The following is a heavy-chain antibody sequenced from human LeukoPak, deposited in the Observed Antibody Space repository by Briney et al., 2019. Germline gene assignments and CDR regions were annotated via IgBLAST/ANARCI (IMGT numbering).Heavy chain of an antibody. J-gene: IGHJ4*02. CDR1: GFTFSSYG. D-gene: IGHD3-10*01. CDR3: ARYGDY. Sequence: PGGSLRLSCAASGFTFSSYGMHWVRQAPGKGLEWVSYISSSGSTTYYADSVKGRFTISRDNAKNSLNLQMNSLRAEDTAVYYCARYGDYWGQGTLVTVSS. CDR2: ISSSGSTT. V-gene: IGHV3-48*04.